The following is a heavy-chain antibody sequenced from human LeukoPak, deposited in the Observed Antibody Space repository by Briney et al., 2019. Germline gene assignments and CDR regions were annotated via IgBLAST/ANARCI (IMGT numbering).Heavy chain of an antibody. CDR3: ARKYPDHWFDP. CDR2: IYYSGST. J-gene: IGHJ5*02. V-gene: IGHV4-61*01. CDR1: GGSVSSGSYY. D-gene: IGHD6-6*01. Sequence: PSETLSLTCTVSGGSVSSGSYYWSWIRQPPGKGPEWIGYIYYSGSTNYNPSLKSRVTISVDTSKNQFSLKLSSVTAADTAVYYCARKYPDHWFDPWGQGTLVTVSS.